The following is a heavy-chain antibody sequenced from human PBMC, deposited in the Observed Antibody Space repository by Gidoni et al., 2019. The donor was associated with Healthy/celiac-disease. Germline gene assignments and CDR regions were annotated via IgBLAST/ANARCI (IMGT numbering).Heavy chain of an antibody. D-gene: IGHD6-13*01. J-gene: IGHJ5*02. Sequence: QVQLQESGPGLVKPSQTLSLTCTVSGGSISRGSYYWSWIRQPAGKGLEWIGRIYTSGSTNYNPSLKSRVTISVDTSKNQFSLKLSSVTAADTAVYYCARDIAAAGSNWFDPWGQGTLVTVSS. V-gene: IGHV4-61*02. CDR1: GGSISRGSYY. CDR2: IYTSGST. CDR3: ARDIAAAGSNWFDP.